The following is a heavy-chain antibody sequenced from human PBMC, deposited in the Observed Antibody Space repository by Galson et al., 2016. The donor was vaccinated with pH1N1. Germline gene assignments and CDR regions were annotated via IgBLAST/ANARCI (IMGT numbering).Heavy chain of an antibody. CDR2: IHHSGST. J-gene: IGHJ4*02. CDR3: ARAFFYVDEGNYYFDY. V-gene: IGHV4-31*03. Sequence: TLSLTCTVSGGSISSDFYYWNWIRQHPGKGLEWIGYIHHSGSTYYNPSLKSRVTISVDTSKNQFSLKLSSVTAADTAVYYCARAFFYVDEGNYYFDYWGQGTLVTVSS. D-gene: IGHD4-17*01. CDR1: GGSISSDFYY.